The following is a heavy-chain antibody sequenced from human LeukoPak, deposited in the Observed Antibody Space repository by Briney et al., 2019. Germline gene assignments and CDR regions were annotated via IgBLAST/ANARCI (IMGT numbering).Heavy chain of an antibody. CDR1: GGSISSGGYY. J-gene: IGHJ4*02. V-gene: IGHV4-61*08. CDR3: ARGRTPGIATFFDY. D-gene: IGHD6-13*01. Sequence: PSETLSLTCTVSGGSISSGGYYWSWIRQHPGKGLEWIGYIYYSGSTNYNPSLKSRVTISVDTSKNQFSLKLSSVTAADTAVYYCARGRTPGIATFFDYWGQGTLVTVSS. CDR2: IYYSGST.